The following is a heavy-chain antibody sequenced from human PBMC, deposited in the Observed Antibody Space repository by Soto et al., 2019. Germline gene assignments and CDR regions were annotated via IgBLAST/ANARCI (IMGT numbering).Heavy chain of an antibody. CDR3: ARDQYDFRSGSYYYAMEV. J-gene: IGHJ6*01. V-gene: IGHV4-61*01. D-gene: IGHD3-3*01. CDR2: TYYNGST. CDR1: GASVSSESHY. Sequence: QVQLQESGPGLVKPSETLSLTCTVSGASVSSESHYWSWLRQAPGKGLEWIGYTYYNGSTNYTPSRTGRVTMSVDTSRDQVCLRLRSVCRADTAVYYCARDQYDFRSGSYYYAMEVWGHGTKVTVSS.